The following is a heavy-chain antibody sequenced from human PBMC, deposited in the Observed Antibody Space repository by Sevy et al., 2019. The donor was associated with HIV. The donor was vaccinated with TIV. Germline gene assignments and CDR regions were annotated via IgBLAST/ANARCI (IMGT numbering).Heavy chain of an antibody. CDR2: INPNSGGT. D-gene: IGHD6-13*01. CDR1: GYTFTGYY. Sequence: ASVKVSCKASGYTFTGYYMHWVRQAPGQGLEWMGWINPNSGGTNYAQKFQGRVTMTRDTSISTAYMELSRLRTDDTAVYYCAISIRAAAGTNYCYDYGMDVWGQGTTVTVSS. J-gene: IGHJ6*02. V-gene: IGHV1-2*02. CDR3: AISIRAAAGTNYCYDYGMDV.